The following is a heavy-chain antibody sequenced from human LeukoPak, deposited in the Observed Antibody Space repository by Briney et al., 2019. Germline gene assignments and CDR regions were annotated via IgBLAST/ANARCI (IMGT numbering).Heavy chain of an antibody. V-gene: IGHV5-51*01. Sequence: GEPLKISCKGSGYSFSSCWIGWVRQMPGKGLEWMGIIYPGDSDTRYSPSFQGQVTISADKSISTAYLQWSSLKASDTAMYYCARDWYSSGWASDYWGQGTLLTVSS. J-gene: IGHJ4*02. CDR2: IYPGDSDT. CDR3: ARDWYSSGWASDY. CDR1: GYSFSSCW. D-gene: IGHD6-19*01.